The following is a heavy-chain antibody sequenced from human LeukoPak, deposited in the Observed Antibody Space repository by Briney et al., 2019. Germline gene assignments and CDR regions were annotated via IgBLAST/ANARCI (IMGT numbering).Heavy chain of an antibody. J-gene: IGHJ4*02. CDR1: GYTFTSYG. CDR3: ARDPPARTAVAATPLRY. CDR2: ISAYNGNT. V-gene: IGHV1-18*01. D-gene: IGHD6-19*01. Sequence: ASVKVSCKSSGYTFTSYGISWVRQAPGQGLEWMGRISAYNGNTNYAQKLQGRVTMTTDTSTSTAYMELRSLRSDDTAVYYCARDPPARTAVAATPLRYWGQGTLVTVSS.